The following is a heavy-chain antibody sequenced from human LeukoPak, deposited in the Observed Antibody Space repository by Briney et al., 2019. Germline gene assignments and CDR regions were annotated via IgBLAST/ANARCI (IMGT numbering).Heavy chain of an antibody. Sequence: GGSLRLSCAASGFTFSSYAMSWVRQAPGKGLEWVSAISGSGGSTHYADSVKGRFTISRDNSKNTLYLQMNSLRAEDTAVYYCARAPDTAMPKGYYYYMDVWGKGTTVTVSS. V-gene: IGHV3-23*01. J-gene: IGHJ6*03. CDR1: GFTFSSYA. CDR2: ISGSGGST. D-gene: IGHD5-18*01. CDR3: ARAPDTAMPKGYYYYMDV.